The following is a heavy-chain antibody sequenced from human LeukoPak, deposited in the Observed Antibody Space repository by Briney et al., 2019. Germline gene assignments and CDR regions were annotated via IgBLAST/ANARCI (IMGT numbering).Heavy chain of an antibody. CDR3: ARDRGLRAKGDY. Sequence: GASVKVSCKASGYTFTSYDINWVRQATGQGLEWMGWVNPNSGHTGFAQKFQGRVSMTSNTSISTAYMEVRSLRSEDTAVYYCARDRGLRAKGDYWGQGTLVTVSS. CDR2: VNPNSGHT. CDR1: GYTFTSYD. J-gene: IGHJ4*02. V-gene: IGHV1-8*01.